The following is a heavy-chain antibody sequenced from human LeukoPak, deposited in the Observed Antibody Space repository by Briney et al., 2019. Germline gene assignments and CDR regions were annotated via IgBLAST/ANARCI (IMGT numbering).Heavy chain of an antibody. J-gene: IGHJ4*02. CDR3: APTSEAYTSNWSV. V-gene: IGHV1-2*02. CDR2: IDPDTDFT. D-gene: IGHD3-16*01. Sequence: ASVKVSCKTSGYRFTDDYIHWVRQAPGQGLEWMGWIDPDTDFTNYAPKFRGRVIMTRDTSISTAYMEVRRLTFDDTAIYYCAPTSEAYTSNWSVWGQGTLVTVSP. CDR1: GYRFTDDY.